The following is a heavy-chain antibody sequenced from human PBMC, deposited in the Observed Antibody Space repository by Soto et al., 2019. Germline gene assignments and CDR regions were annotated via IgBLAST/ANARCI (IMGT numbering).Heavy chain of an antibody. J-gene: IGHJ6*03. CDR1: GYTFTSYG. CDR3: ARGLYDFWSGYSMYYYYYYMDV. Sequence: SVKVSCKASGYTFTSYGISWVRQAPGQGLEWMGWISAYNGNTNYAQKLQGRVTMTTDTSTSTAYMELRSLRSDDTAVYYCARGLYDFWSGYSMYYYYYYMDVWGKGTTVTVSS. D-gene: IGHD3-3*01. V-gene: IGHV1-18*01. CDR2: ISAYNGNT.